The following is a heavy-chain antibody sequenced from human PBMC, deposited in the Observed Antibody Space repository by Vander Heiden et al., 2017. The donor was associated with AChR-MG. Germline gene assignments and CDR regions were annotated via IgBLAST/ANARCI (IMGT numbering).Heavy chain of an antibody. D-gene: IGHD3-3*01. CDR1: GFTFSSYE. CDR3: ARDFDFWSGYGGERYNWFDP. Sequence: EVQLVESGGGLVQPGGSLRLSCAASGFTFSSYEMNWVRQAPGKGLEWVSYISSSGSTIYYADSVKGRFTISRDNAKNSLYLQMNSLRAEDTAVYYCARDFDFWSGYGGERYNWFDPWGQGTLVTVSS. V-gene: IGHV3-48*03. CDR2: ISSSGSTI. J-gene: IGHJ5*02.